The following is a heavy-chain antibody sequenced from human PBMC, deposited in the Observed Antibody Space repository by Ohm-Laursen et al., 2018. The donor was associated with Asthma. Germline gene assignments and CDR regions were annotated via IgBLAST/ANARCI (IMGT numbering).Heavy chain of an antibody. Sequence: PGTLSLTCALSGGYIYNHWWSWVRQPPGKGLEWIAEISHSGASSFNPSLTSRVTISLDKSKTHFPRELTSVTAADAAVYYCARSIGWYSLDLWGQGTLVTVSS. V-gene: IGHV4-4*03. CDR1: GGYIYNHW. D-gene: IGHD6-19*01. J-gene: IGHJ4*02. CDR2: ISHSGAS. CDR3: ARSIGWYSLDL.